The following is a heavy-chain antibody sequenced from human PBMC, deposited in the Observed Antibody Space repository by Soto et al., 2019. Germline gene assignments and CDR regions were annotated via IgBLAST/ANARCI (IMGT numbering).Heavy chain of an antibody. CDR2: IIPRSGTA. CDR3: ARGRVTPVVYYYYYGMDV. Sequence: SVKVSCRASGGTFSSYAISWVRQATEQGVEWMGGIIPRSGTANYAQKFQGRGTITADDSTSTAYMELSSLRSEDTAVYYCARGRVTPVVYYYYYGMDVWGQGTTVTVSS. D-gene: IGHD2-15*01. J-gene: IGHJ6*02. CDR1: GGTFSSYA. V-gene: IGHV1-69*13.